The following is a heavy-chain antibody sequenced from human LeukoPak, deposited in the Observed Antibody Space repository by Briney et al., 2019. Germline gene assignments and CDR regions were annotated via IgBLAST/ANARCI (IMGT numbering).Heavy chain of an antibody. CDR1: GFTFSNAW. V-gene: IGHV3-15*01. J-gene: IGHJ6*04. CDR3: TTSTAGKAAMVNYYYYGMDV. CDR2: IKSKTDGGTT. Sequence: GGSLRLSCAASGFTFSNAWMSWVRQAPGKGLEWVGRIKSKTDGGTTDYAAPVKGRFTISRDDSKNTLYLQMNSLKTEETAVYYCTTSTAGKAAMVNYYYYGMDVWGKGTTVTVSS. D-gene: IGHD5-18*01.